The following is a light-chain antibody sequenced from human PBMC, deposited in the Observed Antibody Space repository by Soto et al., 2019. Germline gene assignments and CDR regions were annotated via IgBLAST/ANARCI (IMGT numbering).Light chain of an antibody. V-gene: IGLV2-14*01. Sequence: QSVLTQPASVSGSPGQSIIISCTGTSSDVDTYKYVSWYQQQPGKAPKLMIYEVSHRPSGVSDRFSGSKSGNTASLTISGIQAEDEADYYCCSYAGSTTRVLFGGGTKLTVL. CDR2: EVS. CDR1: SSDVDTYKY. J-gene: IGLJ2*01. CDR3: CSYAGSTTRVL.